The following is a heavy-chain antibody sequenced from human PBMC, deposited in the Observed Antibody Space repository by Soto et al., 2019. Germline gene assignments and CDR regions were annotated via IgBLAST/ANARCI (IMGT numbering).Heavy chain of an antibody. Sequence: PSQPLSLTCAICWDSVSINSAAWNWIRQSPSRGLEWLGRTYYRSKWYNDYAVSVKSRITINPDTSKNQFYLQLNSVTPEDTAVYYCQRETATTPMDNYYGMDLWGQGTTVPVSS. CDR2: TYYRSKWYN. CDR1: WDSVSINSAA. J-gene: IGHJ6*02. V-gene: IGHV6-1*01. CDR3: QRETATTPMDNYYGMDL. D-gene: IGHD1-7*01.